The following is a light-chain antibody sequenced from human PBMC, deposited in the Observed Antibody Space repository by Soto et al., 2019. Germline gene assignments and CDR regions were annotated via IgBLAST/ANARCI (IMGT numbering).Light chain of an antibody. CDR2: KAS. CDR1: QSISSW. CDR3: QQYNSYSWT. J-gene: IGKJ1*01. Sequence: DIQMTQSPSTLSASVGDRVTITCRASQSISSWLAWYQQEPGKAPKLLIYKASSLESGVPSRFSGSGSGTEFTLTISSLQPDDFATYYCQQYNSYSWTFGQGTKVEIK. V-gene: IGKV1-5*03.